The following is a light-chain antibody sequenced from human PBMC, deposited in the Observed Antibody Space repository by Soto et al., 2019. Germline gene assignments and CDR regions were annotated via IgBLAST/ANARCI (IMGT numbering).Light chain of an antibody. Sequence: DIQMTQSQSSLSASVGDRVTITCRASQSISSHLNWYQQKPGKAPKVLIYPASSLQGGVPSRFSGSGSGTDFTLTIKSLQLEDFSIYYCQQSYSTPFTFGPGTKVDIK. CDR2: PAS. V-gene: IGKV1-39*01. CDR1: QSISSH. J-gene: IGKJ3*01. CDR3: QQSYSTPFT.